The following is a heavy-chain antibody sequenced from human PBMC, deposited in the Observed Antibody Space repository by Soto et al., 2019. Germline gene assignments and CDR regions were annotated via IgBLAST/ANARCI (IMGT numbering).Heavy chain of an antibody. D-gene: IGHD3-3*01. CDR3: ARELTYYDFWSGRNWFDP. V-gene: IGHV1-69*02. CDR1: GGTFSSYT. CDR2: IIPILGIA. J-gene: IGHJ5*02. Sequence: ASVKVSCKASGGTFSSYTISWVRQAPGQGLEWMGRIIPILGIANYAQKFQGRVTITADKSTSTAYMELSSLRSEDTAVYYCARELTYYDFWSGRNWFDPWGQGTLVTVSS.